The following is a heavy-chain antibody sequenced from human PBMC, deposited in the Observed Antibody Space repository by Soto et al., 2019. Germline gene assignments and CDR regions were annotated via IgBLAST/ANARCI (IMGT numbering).Heavy chain of an antibody. V-gene: IGHV3-49*03. Sequence: GGSLRLSCTASGFTFGDYAMSWFRQAPGKGLEWVGFIRSKAYGGTTEYAASVKGRFTISRDDSKSIAYLQMNSLKTEDTAVYYCTREHYYAPDAFAIWGQGTMVTVSS. CDR2: IRSKAYGGTT. CDR3: TREHYYAPDAFAI. CDR1: GFTFGDYA. D-gene: IGHD3-10*01. J-gene: IGHJ3*02.